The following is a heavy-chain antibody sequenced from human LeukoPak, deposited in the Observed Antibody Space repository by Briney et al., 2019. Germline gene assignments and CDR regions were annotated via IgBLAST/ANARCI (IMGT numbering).Heavy chain of an antibody. D-gene: IGHD3-22*01. CDR3: ATSADSSGND. CDR2: IKGDGSYK. Sequence: GGSLRLSCAASGFTFSNYWMSWVRQAPGKGLEWVANIKGDGSYKYYVDSVKGRFTISRDNAKSSVYLQMNALRAEDTAVYYCATSADSSGNDWGQGTLVTVSS. V-gene: IGHV3-7*03. J-gene: IGHJ4*02. CDR1: GFTFSNYW.